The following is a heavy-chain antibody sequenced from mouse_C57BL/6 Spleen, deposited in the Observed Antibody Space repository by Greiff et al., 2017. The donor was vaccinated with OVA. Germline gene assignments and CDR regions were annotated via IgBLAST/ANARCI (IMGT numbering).Heavy chain of an antibody. Sequence: VQLQQSGPELVKPGASVKISCKASGYAFSSSWMNWVKQRPGKGLEWIGRIYPGDGDTNYNGKFKGKATLTADKSSSTAYMQLSSLASEDSAVYFCARGGDVCAMDYWGQGTSVTVSS. V-gene: IGHV1-82*01. D-gene: IGHD3-3*01. CDR3: ARGGDVCAMDY. J-gene: IGHJ4*01. CDR1: GYAFSSSW. CDR2: IYPGDGDT.